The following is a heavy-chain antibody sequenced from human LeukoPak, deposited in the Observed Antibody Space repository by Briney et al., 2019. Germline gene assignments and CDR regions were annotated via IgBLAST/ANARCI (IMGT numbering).Heavy chain of an antibody. CDR1: GYTFTGYY. D-gene: IGHD2-2*02. CDR3: ARAYGYCSSTSCYTGPLAP. J-gene: IGHJ5*02. Sequence: ASVKVSCKASGYTFTGYYMHWVRQAPGQGLEWMGWINPNSGGTNYAQKFQGRVTMTRDTSISTAYMELSRLRSDDTAVYYCARAYGYCSSTSCYTGPLAPWGQGTLVTVSS. V-gene: IGHV1-2*02. CDR2: INPNSGGT.